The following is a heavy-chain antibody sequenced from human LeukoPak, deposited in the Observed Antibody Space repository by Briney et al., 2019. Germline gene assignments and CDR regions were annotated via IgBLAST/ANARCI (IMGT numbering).Heavy chain of an antibody. CDR1: GYTFTSYY. CDR3: ARDRIAVSDLYYFDY. J-gene: IGHJ4*02. D-gene: IGHD6-19*01. CDR2: INPSGGST. V-gene: IGHV1-46*01. Sequence: GASVKVSCKASGYTFTSYYMHWVRQAPGQGLEWMGIINPSGGSTSYAQKFQGRVTMTRDTSTSTVYMELSSLRSEDTAVYYCARDRIAVSDLYYFDYWGQGTLVTVSS.